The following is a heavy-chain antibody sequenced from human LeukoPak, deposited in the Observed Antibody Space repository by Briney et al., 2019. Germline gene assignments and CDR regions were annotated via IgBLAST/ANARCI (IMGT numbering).Heavy chain of an antibody. Sequence: ASVKVSFKASGYTFTIYGITWVRQAPGQGLEWMGWISAYNGNTNYAQKLQGRVTMTTDTSTSTAYMDLRSLRSDDTAVYYCARGGALTSFDSWGQGTLITVSS. D-gene: IGHD1-26*01. CDR1: GYTFTIYG. CDR3: ARGGALTSFDS. J-gene: IGHJ4*02. CDR2: ISAYNGNT. V-gene: IGHV1-18*01.